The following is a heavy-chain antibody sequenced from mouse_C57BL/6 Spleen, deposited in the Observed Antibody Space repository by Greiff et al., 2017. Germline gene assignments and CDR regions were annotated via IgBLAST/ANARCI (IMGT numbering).Heavy chain of an antibody. D-gene: IGHD2-3*01. Sequence: EVQGVESGGGLVKPGGSLKLSCAASGFTFSSYAMSWVRQTPEKRLEWVATISDVGSYTYYPDNVKGRFTISRDNAKNNLYLQMSHLKSEDTAMYYCARDYDGYWGQGTTLTVSS. J-gene: IGHJ2*01. CDR3: ARDYDGY. V-gene: IGHV5-4*01. CDR2: ISDVGSYT. CDR1: GFTFSSYA.